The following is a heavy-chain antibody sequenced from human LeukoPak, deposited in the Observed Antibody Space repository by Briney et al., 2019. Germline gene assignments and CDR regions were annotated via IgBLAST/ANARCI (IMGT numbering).Heavy chain of an antibody. V-gene: IGHV3-66*02. J-gene: IGHJ3*02. CDR1: GFTVSTKY. D-gene: IGHD3-3*01. CDR3: ASYYLEWLFGWAFDI. Sequence: GGSLRLSCAASGFTVSTKYMSWVRQAPGKGLEWVSLICSDGSTYYADSVKGRITISRDNSKNTLYLQMNSLRAEDTAVYYCASYYLEWLFGWAFDIWGQGTMVTVFS. CDR2: ICSDGST.